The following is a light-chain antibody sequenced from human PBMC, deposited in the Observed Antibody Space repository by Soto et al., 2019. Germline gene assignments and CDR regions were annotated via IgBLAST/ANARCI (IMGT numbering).Light chain of an antibody. V-gene: IGKV1-5*01. CDR3: QQYNSYS. Sequence: DIQMTQSPSTLPASVGDRVTITCRASQSISNWLAWYQQKPGTAPKVLIYHDSNLQSGFTSSFSGNASGTKFTLTISRLQPDDFATYYCQQYNSYSFGQGTKVEIK. J-gene: IGKJ1*01. CDR1: QSISNW. CDR2: HDS.